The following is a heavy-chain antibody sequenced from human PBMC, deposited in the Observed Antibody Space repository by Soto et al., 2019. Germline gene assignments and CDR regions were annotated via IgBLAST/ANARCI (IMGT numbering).Heavy chain of an antibody. CDR2: IWYDGSVK. D-gene: IGHD6-13*01. V-gene: IGHV3-33*01. CDR3: ARDGQQLAPYAFEI. CDR1: GFTFSHHA. Sequence: QVQLVESGGGVVQPGSSLRLSCATSGFTFSHHAMHWVRQAPGKGLQWVAQIWYDGSVKNYADSMKGRFTISRDSPKNTRFLQRNSLRVEDTAVYYCARDGQQLAPYAFEIWGQGTLVIVSS. J-gene: IGHJ3*02.